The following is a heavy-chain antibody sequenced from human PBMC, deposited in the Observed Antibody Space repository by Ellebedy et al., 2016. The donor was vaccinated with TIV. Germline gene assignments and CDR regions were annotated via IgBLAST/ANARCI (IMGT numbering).Heavy chain of an antibody. CDR1: GGSFSGYY. CDR2: INHSGST. CDR3: ARRNHAYYDILTGYKKYNWFDP. Sequence: SETLSLTCAVYGGSFSGYYWSWIRQPPGKGLEWIGEINHSGSTNYNPSLKSRVTISVDTSKNQFSLKLSSVTAADTAVYYCARRNHAYYDILTGYKKYNWFDPWGQGTLVTASS. J-gene: IGHJ5*02. D-gene: IGHD3-9*01. V-gene: IGHV4-34*01.